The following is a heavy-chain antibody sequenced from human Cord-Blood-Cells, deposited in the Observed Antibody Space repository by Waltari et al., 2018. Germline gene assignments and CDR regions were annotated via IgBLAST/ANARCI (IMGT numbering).Heavy chain of an antibody. V-gene: IGHV3-23*01. Sequence: EVQLLASGGGLVQPGGSLGLYCAASGLPLRRFAMSWVRQAPGKGLEWVSAISGSGGSTYYADSVKGRFTISRDNSKNTLYLQMNSLRAEDTAVYYCAKDTWNYYFDYWGQGTLVTVSS. D-gene: IGHD1-7*01. CDR2: ISGSGGST. CDR1: GLPLRRFA. CDR3: AKDTWNYYFDY. J-gene: IGHJ4*02.